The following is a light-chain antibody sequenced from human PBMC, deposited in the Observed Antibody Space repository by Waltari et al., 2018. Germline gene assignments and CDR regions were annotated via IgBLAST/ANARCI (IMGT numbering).Light chain of an antibody. CDR1: QSLVYSDRNTY. CDR2: KVS. J-gene: IGKJ1*01. Sequence: DVVMTQSPLSLPVTLGQPASISCRSSQSLVYSDRNTYLNWFHQRPGQSPRRLIYKVSNRDSGVPDRFSGSGSGTDFTLKISRVEAEDVGVYYCMQGTHWPPTFGQGTKVEIK. CDR3: MQGTHWPPT. V-gene: IGKV2-30*01.